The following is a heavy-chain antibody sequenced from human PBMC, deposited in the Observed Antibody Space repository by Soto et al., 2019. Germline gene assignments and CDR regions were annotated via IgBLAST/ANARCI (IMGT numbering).Heavy chain of an antibody. CDR2: ISYDGSNK. Sequence: QVQLVESGGGVVQPGRSLRLSCAASGFTFSSYGIPWVRQAPGKGLEWVAVISYDGSNKYYADSVKGRFTISRDNSKNTLYLQMNSLRPEDMAVYYCARYLGSVYGLRPGDYWGQGTLVTVSS. V-gene: IGHV3-30-3*01. CDR1: GFTFSSYG. D-gene: IGHD4-17*01. CDR3: ARYLGSVYGLRPGDY. J-gene: IGHJ4*02.